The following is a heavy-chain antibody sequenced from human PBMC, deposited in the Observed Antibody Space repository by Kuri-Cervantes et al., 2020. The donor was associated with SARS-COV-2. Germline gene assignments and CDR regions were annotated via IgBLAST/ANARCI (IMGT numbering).Heavy chain of an antibody. J-gene: IGHJ4*02. CDR2: ISAYNGNT. D-gene: IGHD2-2*02. Sequence: ASVKVSCKASGYTFTSYGISWVRQAPGQGLEWMGWISAYNGNTNYAQKLQGRVTMTTDTSTSTAYMELRSLRSDDTAVYYCARQSADCSSTSCYIDYWGQGTLVTVSS. V-gene: IGHV1-18*04. CDR3: ARQSADCSSTSCYIDY. CDR1: GYTFTSYG.